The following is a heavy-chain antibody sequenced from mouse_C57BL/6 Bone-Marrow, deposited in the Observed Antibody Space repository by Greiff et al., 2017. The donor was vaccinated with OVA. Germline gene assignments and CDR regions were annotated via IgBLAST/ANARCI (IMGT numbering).Heavy chain of an antibody. V-gene: IGHV1-50*01. CDR3: AREISTTVVATNYYAMDY. Sequence: QVQLQQPGAELVKPGASVKLSCKASGYTFTSYWMQWVKQRPGQGLEWIGEIDPSDSYTNYNQKFKGKATLTVDTSSSTAYMQLSSLTSEDSAVYYCAREISTTVVATNYYAMDYWGQGTSVTVSS. J-gene: IGHJ4*01. D-gene: IGHD1-1*01. CDR2: IDPSDSYT. CDR1: GYTFTSYW.